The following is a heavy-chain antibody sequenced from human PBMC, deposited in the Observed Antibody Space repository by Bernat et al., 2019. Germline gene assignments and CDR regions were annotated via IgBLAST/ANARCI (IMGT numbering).Heavy chain of an antibody. V-gene: IGHV3-9*01. CDR1: GFTFDDYA. Sequence: EVQLVESGGGLVQPGRSLRLSCAASGFTFDDYAMYWVRQVPGKGLEWVSGISWNSVTITYADSVNGRFTNSRDNAKNSLYLQMNSLRADDTAFYYCSKAVAAAVSDAFDIWGQGTMVTVSS. J-gene: IGHJ3*02. CDR3: SKAVAAAVSDAFDI. CDR2: ISWNSVTI. D-gene: IGHD6-13*01.